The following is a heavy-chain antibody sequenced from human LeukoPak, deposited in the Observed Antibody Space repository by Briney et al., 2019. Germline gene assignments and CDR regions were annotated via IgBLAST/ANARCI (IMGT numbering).Heavy chain of an antibody. J-gene: IGHJ4*02. CDR3: ARGAQLTDY. V-gene: IGHV3-64*01. CDR1: GFTFYTYG. Sequence: GGSLRLSCAASGFTFYTYGMHWVRQAPGKGLEYVSGIGPDGGTTYYANSVKGRFTISRGNSKYMLYLQMGSLTADDMAVYYCARGAQLTDYWGQGTLVTVSS. CDR2: IGPDGGTT. D-gene: IGHD6-13*01.